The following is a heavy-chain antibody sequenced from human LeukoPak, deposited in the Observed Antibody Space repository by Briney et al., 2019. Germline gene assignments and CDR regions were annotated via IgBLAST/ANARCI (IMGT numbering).Heavy chain of an antibody. J-gene: IGHJ5*02. CDR2: ISAYNGNT. CDR3: ARVKIATGTGNRFDP. Sequence: ASVKVSCKASGYTFTSYGISWVRQAPGQGLEWMGWISAYNGNTNYAQKLQGRVTMTTDTSTSTAYMELRSLRSDDTALYYCARVKIATGTGNRFDPWGQGTLVTVSS. V-gene: IGHV1-18*01. CDR1: GYTFTSYG. D-gene: IGHD3-9*01.